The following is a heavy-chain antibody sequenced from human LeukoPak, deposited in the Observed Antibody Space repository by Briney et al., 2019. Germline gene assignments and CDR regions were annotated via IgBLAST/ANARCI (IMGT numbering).Heavy chain of an antibody. CDR2: INPNSGGT. V-gene: IGHV1-2*02. D-gene: IGHD2-2*01. CDR3: ARRVVVVVPAADNWFDP. Sequence: ASVKVSCKASGYTFTGYYMHWVRQAPGQGLEGMGWINPNSGGTNYAQKFQGRVTMTRDTSISTAYMELSRLRSDDTAVYYCARRVVVVVPAADNWFDPWGQGTLVTVSS. CDR1: GYTFTGYY. J-gene: IGHJ5*02.